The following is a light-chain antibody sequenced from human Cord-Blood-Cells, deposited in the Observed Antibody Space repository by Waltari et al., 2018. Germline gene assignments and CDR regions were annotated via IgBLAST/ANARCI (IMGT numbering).Light chain of an antibody. Sequence: QSALTQPAPVSGSPGQSIPISCPGTGSDSAGYNYVSWYQQPPGKAPKLMIYVSSNRPAGVSNRYSGSKHGSTPSLTISGLQAEDGAGYYCSSDTSSSTLYVFRTGTKVTVL. J-gene: IGLJ1*01. V-gene: IGLV2-14*01. CDR1: GSDSAGYNY. CDR2: VSS. CDR3: SSDTSSSTLYV.